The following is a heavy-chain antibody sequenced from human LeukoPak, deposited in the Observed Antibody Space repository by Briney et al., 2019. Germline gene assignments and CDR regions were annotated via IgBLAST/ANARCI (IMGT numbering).Heavy chain of an antibody. V-gene: IGHV4-59*08. CDR1: DGSTTGYY. D-gene: IGHD3-10*01. CDR3: ARHMSVSYDAFDL. J-gene: IGHJ3*01. CDR2: VCYTGGT. Sequence: PSETLSLTCSVSDGSTTGYYWSWIRQPPGKGLEWIAYVCYTGGTLYNPSLESRVTISVDTSKTQFSLTVTSVTAADTAVYYCARHMSVSYDAFDLWGRGTTVTVSS.